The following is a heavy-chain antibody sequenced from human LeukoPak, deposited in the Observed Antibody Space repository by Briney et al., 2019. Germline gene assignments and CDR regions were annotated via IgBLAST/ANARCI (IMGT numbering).Heavy chain of an antibody. V-gene: IGHV4-39*07. CDR2: VYYSGCT. CDR1: GGSISSSTYY. J-gene: IGHJ5*02. CDR3: ARNGGWFDP. D-gene: IGHD3-10*01. Sequence: PSETLSLTCTVSGGSISSSTYYWGWIRQPPGKGLEWIGSVYYSGCTYYNPSLKSRVTVSVDTSKNHFSLKLSSVIAADTALYYCARNGGWFDPWGQGTLVTVSS.